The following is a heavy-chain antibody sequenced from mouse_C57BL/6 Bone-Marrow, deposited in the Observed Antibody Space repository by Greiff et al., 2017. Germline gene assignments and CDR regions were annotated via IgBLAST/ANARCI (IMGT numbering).Heavy chain of an antibody. CDR3: ARDDWAY. CDR1: GFTFSDYG. V-gene: IGHV5-17*01. J-gene: IGHJ3*01. Sequence: DVQLVESGGGLVKPGGSLKLSCAASGFTFSDYGMHWVRQAPEKGLEWVAYISSGSSTIYYADPVKGRFTISRDTAMNTLFLQMASLWSDDTAMYYCARDDWAYWGQGTLVTVSA. D-gene: IGHD2-12*01. CDR2: ISSGSSTI.